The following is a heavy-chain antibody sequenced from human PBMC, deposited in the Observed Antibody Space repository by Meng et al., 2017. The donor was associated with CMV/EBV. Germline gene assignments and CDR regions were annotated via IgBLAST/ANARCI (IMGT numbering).Heavy chain of an antibody. CDR1: GGSISSSSYY. Sequence: QLQLQGSGPGLAKPSETLSLTCTVSGGSISSSSYYWGWIRQPPGKGLEWIGSIYYSGSTYYNPSLKSRVTISVDTSKNQFSLKLSSVTAADTAVYYCVTWLWFGELSGYYFDYWGQGTLVTVSS. D-gene: IGHD3-10*01. J-gene: IGHJ4*02. CDR3: VTWLWFGELSGYYFDY. CDR2: IYYSGST. V-gene: IGHV4-39*07.